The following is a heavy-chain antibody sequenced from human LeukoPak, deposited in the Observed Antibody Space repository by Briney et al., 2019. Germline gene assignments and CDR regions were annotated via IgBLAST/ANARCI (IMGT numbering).Heavy chain of an antibody. CDR3: ARGNGGNSCLDY. CDR1: GFTFSSYE. V-gene: IGHV3-48*03. Sequence: GGSLRLSCAASGFTFSSYEMNWVRQAPGKGLEWVSYISSSGSTIYYADSVKGRFTISRDNAKNSLYLQMNSLRAEDTAVYYCARGNGGNSCLDYWGKGTLVTVSS. J-gene: IGHJ4*02. CDR2: ISSSGSTI. D-gene: IGHD4-23*01.